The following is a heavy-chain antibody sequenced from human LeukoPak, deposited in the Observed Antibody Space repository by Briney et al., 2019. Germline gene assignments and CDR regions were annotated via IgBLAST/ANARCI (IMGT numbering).Heavy chain of an antibody. Sequence: PGGSLRLSCAASGFTSCSFSMNWGRHAPGEGLEWVSTISSSSTYTPYADAVTGRLTTSRDNANSKLYLQMSSLRVEDTAVYYCATGQVAGTDYWGQGTLLSVSS. CDR2: ISSSSTYT. CDR3: ATGQVAGTDY. D-gene: IGHD6-19*01. CDR1: GFTSCSFS. J-gene: IGHJ4*02. V-gene: IGHV3-21*01.